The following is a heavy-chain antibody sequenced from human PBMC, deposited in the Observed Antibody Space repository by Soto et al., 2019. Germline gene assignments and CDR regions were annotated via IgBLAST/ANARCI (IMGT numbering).Heavy chain of an antibody. CDR2: ISSSSSYI. CDR1: VVTFSDYT. J-gene: IGHJ4*02. V-gene: IGHV3-21*01. CDR3: AKNGDGAVAEVPAY. D-gene: IGHD6-19*01. Sequence: AGSLRLCSRAPVVTFSDYTRNWLRHARGKGLEWVSSISSSSSYIFFADSVKGRFTISRDNSRNTLYLQMNSLTTEDTAVYYCAKNGDGAVAEVPAYWGQGPQVTVYS.